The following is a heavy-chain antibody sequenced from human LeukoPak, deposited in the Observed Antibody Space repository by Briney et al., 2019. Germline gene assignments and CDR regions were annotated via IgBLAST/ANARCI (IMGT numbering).Heavy chain of an antibody. J-gene: IGHJ4*02. Sequence: PGGSLRLSCTVSGFTVSTNSMSWVRQAPGKGLEWVAVISYDGSNKYYADSVKGRFTISRDNSKNTLYLQMNSLRAEDTAVYYCAKDALRSGWYPSEWGQGTLVTVSS. CDR3: AKDALRSGWYPSE. D-gene: IGHD6-19*01. V-gene: IGHV3-30*18. CDR2: ISYDGSNK. CDR1: GFTVSTNS.